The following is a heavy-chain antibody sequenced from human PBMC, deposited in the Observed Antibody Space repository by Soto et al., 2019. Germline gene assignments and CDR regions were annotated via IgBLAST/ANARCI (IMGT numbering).Heavy chain of an antibody. CDR2: IYYSGST. CDR1: GGSISSSSYY. D-gene: IGHD6-13*01. V-gene: IGHV4-39*01. Sequence: QLQLQESGPGLVKPSETLSLTCTVSGGSISSSSYYWGWIRQPPGKGLEWIGSIYYSGSTYYNPSLKRRVTTSLDTSKNQFSLKLSAVTAADTAVYYCARHQSHSSSYVDPWGQGTLVTVSS. J-gene: IGHJ5*02. CDR3: ARHQSHSSSYVDP.